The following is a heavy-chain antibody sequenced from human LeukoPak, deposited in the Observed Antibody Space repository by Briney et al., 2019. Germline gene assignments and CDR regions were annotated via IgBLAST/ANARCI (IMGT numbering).Heavy chain of an antibody. CDR2: IGGSSTSL. CDR1: GFTFRTYA. V-gene: IGHV3-21*04. D-gene: IGHD5-18*01. J-gene: IGHJ4*02. Sequence: GGSLRLSCTASGFTFRTYAMNWVRQAPGEGLEWVSSIGGSSTSLYYADSVKGRFTISRDNAKNLLYLQLNSLRAEDTAVYYCAKDRGYSYGISEYWGQGTLVTVSS. CDR3: AKDRGYSYGISEY.